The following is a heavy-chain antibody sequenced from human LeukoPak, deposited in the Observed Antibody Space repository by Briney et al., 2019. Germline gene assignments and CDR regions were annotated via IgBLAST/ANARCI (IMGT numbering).Heavy chain of an antibody. CDR2: IYYSGST. J-gene: IGHJ4*02. D-gene: IGHD3-22*01. Sequence: SETLSLTCTVSGGSISSYYWSWIRQPPGKGLEWIGYIYYSGSTNYNPSLKSRVTISVDTSKNQFSLKLGSVTAADTAVYYCARLGPGYDSSGYYYFDYWGQGTLVTVSS. CDR1: GGSISSYY. CDR3: ARLGPGYDSSGYYYFDY. V-gene: IGHV4-59*08.